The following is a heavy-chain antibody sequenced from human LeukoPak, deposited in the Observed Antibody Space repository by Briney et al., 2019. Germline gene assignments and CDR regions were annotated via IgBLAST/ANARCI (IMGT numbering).Heavy chain of an antibody. CDR1: GYTLTELS. V-gene: IGHV1-24*01. D-gene: IGHD3-3*01. CDR2: FDPEDGET. CDR3: ARGPIYYYYMDV. Sequence: ASVKVSCKVSGYTLTELSMHWVRQAPGKGLEWMGGFDPEDGETIYAQKFQGRVTITRNTSISTAYMELSSLRSEDTAVYYCARGPIYYYYMDVWGKGTTVTVSS. J-gene: IGHJ6*03.